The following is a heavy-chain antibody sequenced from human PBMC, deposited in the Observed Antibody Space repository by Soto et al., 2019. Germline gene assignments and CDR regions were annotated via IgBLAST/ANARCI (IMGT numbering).Heavy chain of an antibody. D-gene: IGHD3-22*01. Sequence: QPGGSLRLSCAASGFTFSSYGMHWVRQAPGKGLEWVAVISYDGSNKYYADSVKGRFTISRDNSKNTLYLQMNSLRAEDTAVYYCAKDSMIVVVTHPMYFDYWGQGTLVTVSS. CDR1: GFTFSSYG. CDR2: ISYDGSNK. CDR3: AKDSMIVVVTHPMYFDY. V-gene: IGHV3-30*18. J-gene: IGHJ4*02.